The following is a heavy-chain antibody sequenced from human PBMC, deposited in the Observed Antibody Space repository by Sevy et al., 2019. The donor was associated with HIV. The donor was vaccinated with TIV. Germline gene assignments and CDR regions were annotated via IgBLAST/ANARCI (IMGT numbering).Heavy chain of an antibody. D-gene: IGHD2-8*01. CDR2: ISSSGSTP. CDR3: ARDRGGDNGNSWYFDS. Sequence: GGSLRLSCAASGFTFSDYYMSWIRQAPGKGLEWISYISSSGSTPYYADSVKGRFTISRDNAKNSLYLQMNSLRAEDTAVYYCARDRGGDNGNSWYFDSWGQGTLVTVSS. J-gene: IGHJ4*02. CDR1: GFTFSDYY. V-gene: IGHV3-11*01.